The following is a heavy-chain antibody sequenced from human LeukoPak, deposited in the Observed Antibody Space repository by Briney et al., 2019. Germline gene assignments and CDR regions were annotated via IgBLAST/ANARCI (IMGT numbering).Heavy chain of an antibody. CDR3: ARSPVAGPPNYFDY. Sequence: GGSLRLACAASGFTFSSYTMSWVRQAPGKGLEWVSGLSGSGGSTYYSDSVKGRFTISRDNSKNTLYLQIDFLTAEDTAVYYCARSPVAGPPNYFDYLGQGTLVTVSS. J-gene: IGHJ4*02. V-gene: IGHV3-23*01. D-gene: IGHD6-19*01. CDR2: LSGSGGST. CDR1: GFTFSSYT.